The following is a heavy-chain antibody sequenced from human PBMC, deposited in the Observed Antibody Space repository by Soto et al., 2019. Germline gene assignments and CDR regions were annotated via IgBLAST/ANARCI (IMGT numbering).Heavy chain of an antibody. J-gene: IGHJ3*02. CDR1: GYTFTGYY. CDR3: ARDEYYDSSGYYYSDAFDI. V-gene: IGHV1-69*01. D-gene: IGHD3-22*01. CDR2: IIPIFGTA. Sequence: QVQLVQSGAEVKKPGASVKVSCKASGYTFTGYYMHWVRQAPGQGLEWMGWIIPIFGTANYAQKFQGRVTITADESTSTAYMELSSLRSEDTAVYYCARDEYYDSSGYYYSDAFDIWGQGTMVTVSS.